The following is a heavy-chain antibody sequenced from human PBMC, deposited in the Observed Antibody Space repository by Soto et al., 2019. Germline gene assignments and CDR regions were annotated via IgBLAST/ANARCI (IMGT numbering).Heavy chain of an antibody. Sequence: GGSLRLSCAASGFTFSNYAMSWVRQAPGEGLEWVSAISGSGDTSFYADSVKGRFTIYRDNSRNTLYLQMRSLRAEDTAVFYCAKEGGTATTPYIDHCGQGTLVTSPQ. CDR1: GFTFSNYA. V-gene: IGHV3-23*01. J-gene: IGHJ4*02. CDR3: AKEGGTATTPYIDH. D-gene: IGHD4-17*01. CDR2: ISGSGDTS.